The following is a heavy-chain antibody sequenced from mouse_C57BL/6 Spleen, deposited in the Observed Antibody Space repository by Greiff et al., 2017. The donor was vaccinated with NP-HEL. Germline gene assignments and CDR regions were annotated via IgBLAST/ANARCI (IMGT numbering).Heavy chain of an antibody. CDR3: TRDGSKTWFAY. V-gene: IGHV5-9-1*02. D-gene: IGHD1-1*01. Sequence: EVHLVESGEGLVKPGGSLKLSCAASGFTFSSYAMSWVRQTPEKRLEWVAYISSGGDYIYYADTVKGRFTISRDNARNTLYLQMSSLKSEDTAMYYCTRDGSKTWFAYWGQGTLVTVSA. CDR2: ISSGGDYI. J-gene: IGHJ3*01. CDR1: GFTFSSYA.